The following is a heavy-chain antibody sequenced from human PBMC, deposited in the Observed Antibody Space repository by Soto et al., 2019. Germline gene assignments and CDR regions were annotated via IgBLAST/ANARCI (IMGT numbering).Heavy chain of an antibody. CDR3: ARDVYYYDSSAYWAY. V-gene: IGHV3-21*02. D-gene: IGHD3-22*01. J-gene: IGHJ4*02. CDR1: GFTFSSYS. CDR2: ITGSSSYI. Sequence: EVQLVESGGGLVKPGGSLRLSCAASGFTFSSYSMNWVRQAPGKGLEWVSSITGSSSYIYYADSVKGRFTISRDKAKNSLYMQMNSLRAEDTAVYYCARDVYYYDSSAYWAYWGQGTLVTVSS.